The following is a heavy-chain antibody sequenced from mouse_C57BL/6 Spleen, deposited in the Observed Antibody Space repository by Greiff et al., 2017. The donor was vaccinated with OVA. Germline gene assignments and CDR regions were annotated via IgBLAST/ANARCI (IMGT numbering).Heavy chain of an antibody. CDR1: GYAFSSSW. V-gene: IGHV1-82*01. CDR3: ARGGYYSNYEAYYFDY. D-gene: IGHD2-5*01. J-gene: IGHJ2*01. CDR2: IYPGDGDT. Sequence: VQVVESGPELVKPGASVKISCKASGYAFSSSWMNWVKQRPGKGLEWIGRIYPGDGDTNYNGKFKGKATLTADKSSSTAYMQLSSLTSEDSAVYFCARGGYYSNYEAYYFDYWGQGTTLTVSS.